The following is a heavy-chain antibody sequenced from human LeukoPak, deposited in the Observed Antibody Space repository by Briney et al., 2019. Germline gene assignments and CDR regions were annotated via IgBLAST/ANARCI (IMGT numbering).Heavy chain of an antibody. CDR1: GFTFSSYW. Sequence: GGSLRLSCAASGFTFSSYWMHWVRQAPGKGLVWVSRINSDGSSTSYADSVKGRFTISKDNAKNTVYLQMNNLRAEDTAVYYCVSFYETYWGRGTLVTVSS. D-gene: IGHD2-2*01. CDR2: INSDGSST. CDR3: VSFYETY. J-gene: IGHJ4*02. V-gene: IGHV3-74*01.